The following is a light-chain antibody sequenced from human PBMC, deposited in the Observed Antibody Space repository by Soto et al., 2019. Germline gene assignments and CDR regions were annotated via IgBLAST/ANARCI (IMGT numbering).Light chain of an antibody. CDR3: QHYYTPPYT. CDR1: QSVLYSSNNKNY. J-gene: IGKJ2*01. Sequence: IVMTQSPDSLAVSLGERATINCKSSQSVLYSSNNKNYLAWYQHKPGQPPKVLIYWASTRESGVPDRFSGSGSGTDFTLTISSLQAEDVAVYYCQHYYTPPYTFGQGTKLEIK. V-gene: IGKV4-1*01. CDR2: WAS.